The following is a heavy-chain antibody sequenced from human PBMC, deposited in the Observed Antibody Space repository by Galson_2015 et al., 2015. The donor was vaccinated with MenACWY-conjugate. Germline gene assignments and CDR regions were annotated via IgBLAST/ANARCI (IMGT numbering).Heavy chain of an antibody. CDR1: GFPFSDYS. D-gene: IGHD2-2*01. Sequence: SLRLSCAASGFPFSDYSMNWVRQAPGKGLEWVSFISSSSSYIYYADSVKGRFTVSRDNAKNSLYLQMTSLRAEDTAVYYCARDPGTIIKYHFDHWGQGTVVTVSS. CDR3: ARDPGTIIKYHFDH. J-gene: IGHJ4*02. CDR2: ISSSSSYI. V-gene: IGHV3-21*01.